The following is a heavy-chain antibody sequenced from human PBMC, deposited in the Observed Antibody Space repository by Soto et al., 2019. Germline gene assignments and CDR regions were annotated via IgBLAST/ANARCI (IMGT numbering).Heavy chain of an antibody. Sequence: WKTAGYRLSGDYGGCGSKTKRQGLEWMGWINPNSGGTNYAQKFQGWVTMTRDTSISTAYMELSRLRSDDTAVYYCARDLPAAEDYYYYYGMDVWGQGTTVTV. J-gene: IGHJ6*02. V-gene: IGHV1-2*04. D-gene: IGHD2-2*01. CDR3: ARDLPAAEDYYYYYGMDV. CDR1: GYRLSGDY. CDR2: INPNSGGT.